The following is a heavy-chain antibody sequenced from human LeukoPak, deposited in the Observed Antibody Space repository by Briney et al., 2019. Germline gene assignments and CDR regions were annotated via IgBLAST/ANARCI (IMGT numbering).Heavy chain of an antibody. CDR1: GGPISGSVT. CDR3: ARVVTAAGLDL. CDR2: VHYDGRT. Sequence: SETLSLTCTVSGGPISGSVTWGWVRQPPGKGLEWIGNVHYDGRTAPNPSLKSRVTMSLDTSTNQFSLKPNSVTATDTALYYCARVVTAAGLDLWGRGILVTISS. V-gene: IGHV4-39*07. J-gene: IGHJ5*02. D-gene: IGHD6-19*01.